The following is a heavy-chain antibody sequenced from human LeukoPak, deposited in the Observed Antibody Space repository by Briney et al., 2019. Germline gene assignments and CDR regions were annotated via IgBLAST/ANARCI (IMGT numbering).Heavy chain of an antibody. V-gene: IGHV4-59*08. Sequence: SETLSLTCTVSGGSMSGYYWSWIRQPPGKGLEWIGYIFSSGSSNFNPSLKSRVTISVDTSRNQFSLRLSSVTAAGTAVYSCARRSKLGYYFDSWGQGILVTVSS. CDR1: GGSMSGYY. CDR2: IFSSGSS. J-gene: IGHJ4*02. CDR3: ARRSKLGYYFDS. D-gene: IGHD3-16*01.